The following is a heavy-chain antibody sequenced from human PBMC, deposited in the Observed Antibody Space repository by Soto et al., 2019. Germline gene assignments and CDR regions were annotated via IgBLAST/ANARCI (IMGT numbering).Heavy chain of an antibody. CDR3: AREEQHLVPVSYGMDV. CDR1: GFTFSSYG. Sequence: QPGGSLRLSCAASGFTFSSYGMHWVRQAPGKGLEWVAVIWYDGSNKYYADSVKGRFTISRDNSKNTLYLQMNSLRAEDTAVYYCAREEQHLVPVSYGMDVWCQGTTVTVSS. D-gene: IGHD6-13*01. CDR2: IWYDGSNK. V-gene: IGHV3-33*01. J-gene: IGHJ6*02.